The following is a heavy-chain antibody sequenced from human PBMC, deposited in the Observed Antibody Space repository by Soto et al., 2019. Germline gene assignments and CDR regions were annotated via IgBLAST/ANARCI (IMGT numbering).Heavy chain of an antibody. CDR3: AREGSKILWFGELWQNYYYGMDV. CDR1: GGSISSSSYY. CDR2: IYYSGST. D-gene: IGHD3-10*01. Sequence: PSETLSLTCTVSGGSISSSSYYWGWIRQPPGKGLEWIGSIYYSGSTYYNPSLKSRVTISVDTSKNQFSLKLSSVTAADTAVYYCAREGSKILWFGELWQNYYYGMDVWGQGTTVTVSS. V-gene: IGHV4-39*02. J-gene: IGHJ6*02.